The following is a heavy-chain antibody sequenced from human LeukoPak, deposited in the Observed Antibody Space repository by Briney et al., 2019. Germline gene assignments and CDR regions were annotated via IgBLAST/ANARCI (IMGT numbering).Heavy chain of an antibody. Sequence: PGGSLRLSCAASGFTFSSYSINWVRQAPGKGLEWVSSISGSSSYIYYADSVKGRFTISRDNAKNSLYLQMNSLRAEDTAVYYCANDFWIPNVDLWGTGTTVIVSS. CDR2: ISGSSSYI. CDR3: ANDFWIPNVDL. D-gene: IGHD3-3*01. CDR1: GFTFSSYS. V-gene: IGHV3-21*01. J-gene: IGHJ6*04.